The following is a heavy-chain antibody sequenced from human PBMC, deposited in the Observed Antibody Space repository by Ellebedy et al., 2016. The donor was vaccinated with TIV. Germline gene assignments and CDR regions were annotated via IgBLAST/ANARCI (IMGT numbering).Heavy chain of an antibody. Sequence: AASVTVSCKASRCTFSSYAISWVRQVPGQGLEWMGGIIPIFGTANYAQKFQGRVTITADESTSTAYMELSSLRSEDTAVYYCAREGGSGSSLDVWGQGTTVTVSS. V-gene: IGHV1-69*13. CDR1: RCTFSSYA. CDR3: AREGGSGSSLDV. CDR2: IIPIFGTA. D-gene: IGHD3-10*01. J-gene: IGHJ6*02.